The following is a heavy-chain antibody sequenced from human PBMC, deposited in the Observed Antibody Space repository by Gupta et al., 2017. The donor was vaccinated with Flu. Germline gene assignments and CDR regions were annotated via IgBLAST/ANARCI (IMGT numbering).Heavy chain of an antibody. CDR2: IYYSGST. CDR1: GGSISSYY. V-gene: IGHV4-59*08. D-gene: IGHD3-10*01. J-gene: IGHJ4*02. CDR3: ARLSLGRGSGSDYNVSRRVYFDY. Sequence: QVQLQESGPGLVKPSETLSLTCTVSGGSISSYYWSWIRQPPGKGLEWIGYIYYSGSTNYNPSLKSRVTISVDTSKNQFSLKLSSGTAADTAVYYCARLSLGRGSGSDYNVSRRVYFDYWGQGTLVTVSS.